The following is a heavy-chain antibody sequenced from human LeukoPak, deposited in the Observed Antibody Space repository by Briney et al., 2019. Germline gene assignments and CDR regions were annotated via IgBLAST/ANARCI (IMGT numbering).Heavy chain of an antibody. CDR1: GFTFSHYA. V-gene: IGHV3-33*01. CDR3: AREADCSGGNCYRGAFDI. D-gene: IGHD2-15*01. Sequence: GGSLRLSCVPSGFTFSHYAMHWVRQAPGKGLEWVAAIWYDGSNKYYADSVKGRFTISRDNSKNTLYLQVDSLRAEDTAVYYCAREADCSGGNCYRGAFDIWGQGTMVTVSS. J-gene: IGHJ3*02. CDR2: IWYDGSNK.